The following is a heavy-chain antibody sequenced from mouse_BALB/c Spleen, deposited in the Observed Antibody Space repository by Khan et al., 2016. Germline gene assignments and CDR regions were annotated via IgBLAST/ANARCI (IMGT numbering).Heavy chain of an antibody. V-gene: IGHV1-9*01. J-gene: IGHJ3*01. CDR1: GYTFSRYW. Sequence: QVQLQQSGAELMKPGASVKISCKATGYTFSRYWIEWIKERPGHGLEWIGEILPGSGTINYNDKFKDKATFTAETSSNTAYIHLSSLTSEDSAVYDGARGTYWGQGTLVTVSA. CDR3: ARGTY. CDR2: ILPGSGTI.